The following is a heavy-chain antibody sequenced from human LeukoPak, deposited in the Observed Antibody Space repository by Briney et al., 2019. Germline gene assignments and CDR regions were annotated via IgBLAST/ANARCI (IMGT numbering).Heavy chain of an antibody. V-gene: IGHV3-64*02. CDR1: GFTFSSYS. CDR3: ARDTTSGWSFDY. Sequence: GGSLRLSCAASGFTFSSYSMNWVRQAPGKGLEYVSAILGNGDSSFYADSVKGRFTISRDNSKNTLYLQMGSLRADDMAVYYCARDTTSGWSFDYWGQGTQVTVSS. D-gene: IGHD6-19*01. CDR2: ILGNGDSS. J-gene: IGHJ4*02.